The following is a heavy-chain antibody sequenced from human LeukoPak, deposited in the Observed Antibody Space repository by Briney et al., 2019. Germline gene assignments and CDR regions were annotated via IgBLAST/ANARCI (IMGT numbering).Heavy chain of an antibody. V-gene: IGHV3-48*02. CDR3: ARAILPDGSGSCYFDY. CDR2: ISSSSSTM. Sequence: QTGGSLRLSCAASGFTFSSYSMNWVRQAPGKGLEWVSYISSSSSTMYYADSVKGRFTISRDNAKNSLYLQMNSLRDEDTAVYYCARAILPDGSGSCYFDYWGQGTLVTVSS. CDR1: GFTFSSYS. J-gene: IGHJ4*02. D-gene: IGHD3-10*01.